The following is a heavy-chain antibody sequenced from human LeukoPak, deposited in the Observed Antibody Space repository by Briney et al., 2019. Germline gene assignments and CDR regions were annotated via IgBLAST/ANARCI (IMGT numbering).Heavy chain of an antibody. CDR2: LSGSGGSP. CDR1: GFTFSSYA. V-gene: IGHV3-23*01. D-gene: IGHD6-13*01. CDR3: ANALGGGNTWYYFDC. J-gene: IGHJ4*02. Sequence: GGSLRLSCAVSGFTFSSYAMSWVRQAPGKGLEWVSSLSGSGGSPNYANSVRGRFTISRDNSKNTLYLQMNSLRAEDTAVYYCANALGGGNTWYYFDCWGQGTLVTVSS.